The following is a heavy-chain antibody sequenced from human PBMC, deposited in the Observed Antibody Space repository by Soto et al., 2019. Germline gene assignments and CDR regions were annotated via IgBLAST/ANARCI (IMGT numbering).Heavy chain of an antibody. V-gene: IGHV1-24*01. CDR1: GYTLTELS. CDR2: FDPEDGET. CDR3: ALQGPKSTYYFDY. D-gene: IGHD4-4*01. Sequence: GASVKVSCTVSGYTLTELSMHWVRQAPGKGLEWMGGFDPEDGETIYAQKFQGRVTMTEDTSTDTAYMELSSLRSEDTAVYYCALQGPKSTYYFDYWGQGTLVTVSS. J-gene: IGHJ4*02.